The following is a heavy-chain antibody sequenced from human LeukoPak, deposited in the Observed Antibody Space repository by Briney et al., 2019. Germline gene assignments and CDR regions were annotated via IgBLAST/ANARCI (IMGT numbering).Heavy chain of an antibody. V-gene: IGHV3-74*01. CDR1: GFTFSDYW. D-gene: IGHD6-19*01. Sequence: GGSLRLSCAASGFTFSDYWMHWVRQAPGKGLVWVGRISNDGRNMEYADSVKGRFTIYRDNAKNSLYLQMNSLRAEDTALYYCARSHLLGYSSGWYDWFDPWGQGTLVTVSS. CDR2: ISNDGRNM. CDR3: ARSHLLGYSSGWYDWFDP. J-gene: IGHJ5*02.